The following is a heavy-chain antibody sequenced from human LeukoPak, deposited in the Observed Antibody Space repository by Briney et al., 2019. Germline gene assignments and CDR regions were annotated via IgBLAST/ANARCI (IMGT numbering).Heavy chain of an antibody. D-gene: IGHD3-10*02. Sequence: GGSLRLSCAASGFTFSSYEMNWVRQAPGKGLEWISFISSSSSNIYYADSVKGRFTISRDNAKNSLYLQMNSLRAEDTAVYYCAEPGITMIGGVWGKGTTVTISS. CDR1: GFTFSSYE. V-gene: IGHV3-48*01. CDR2: ISSSSSNI. CDR3: AEPGITMIGGV. J-gene: IGHJ6*04.